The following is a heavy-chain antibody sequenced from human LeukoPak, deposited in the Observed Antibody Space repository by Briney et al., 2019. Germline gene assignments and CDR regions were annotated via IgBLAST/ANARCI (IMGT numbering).Heavy chain of an antibody. V-gene: IGHV4-59*01. Sequence: PSETLSLTCTVSGDSISTYYWSWIRQPPGKGLEWIGYIYYSGSTNYNPSLKSRVTISVDTSKNQFSLKLSSVTAADTAAYYCARSSSSGWGFRFDPWGQGTLVTVSS. CDR3: ARSSSSGWGFRFDP. CDR1: GDSISTYY. CDR2: IYYSGST. J-gene: IGHJ5*02. D-gene: IGHD6-19*01.